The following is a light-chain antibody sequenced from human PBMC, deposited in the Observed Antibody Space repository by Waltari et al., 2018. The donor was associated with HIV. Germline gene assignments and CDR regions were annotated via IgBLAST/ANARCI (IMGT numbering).Light chain of an antibody. J-gene: IGKJ4*01. CDR2: ATS. CDR3: QQASSFPHT. CDR1: QNIGYL. V-gene: IGKV1-12*01. Sequence: DIQMTQSPSDVSASIGDRVPITCRASQNIGYLWALYQQRPGEAPRFLIYATSIRKDGVSSKFVAFGSGKDCTLSITGLQAEDFATYFCQQASSFPHTFGGGTKV.